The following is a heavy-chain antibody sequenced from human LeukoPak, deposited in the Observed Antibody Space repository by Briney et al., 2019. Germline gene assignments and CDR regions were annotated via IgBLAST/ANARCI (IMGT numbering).Heavy chain of an antibody. J-gene: IGHJ4*02. CDR3: ARDNYYDSSGYLDY. V-gene: IGHV3-48*01. CDR2: ISSSSSTI. D-gene: IGHD3-22*01. Sequence: PGGSLRLSCAASGFTFSSYSMNWVRQAPGKGLEWVSYISSSSSTIYYADSVKGRFTISRDNAKNSLYLQMNSLRAEDTAVYYCARDNYYDSSGYLDYWGQGTLVTVSS. CDR1: GFTFSSYS.